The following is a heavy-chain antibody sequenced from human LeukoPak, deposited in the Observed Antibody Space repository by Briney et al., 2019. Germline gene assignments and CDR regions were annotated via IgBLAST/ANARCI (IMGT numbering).Heavy chain of an antibody. CDR3: ARRVRYCSGGSCYFPFDY. Sequence: PSETLPLTCAVYGGSFSGYYWSWIRQPPGKGLEWIGEINHSGSTNYNPSLKSRVTISVDTSKNQFSLKLSSVTAADTAVYYCARRVRYCSGGSCYFPFDYWGQGTLVTVSS. CDR2: INHSGST. CDR1: GGSFSGYY. J-gene: IGHJ4*02. V-gene: IGHV4-34*01. D-gene: IGHD2-15*01.